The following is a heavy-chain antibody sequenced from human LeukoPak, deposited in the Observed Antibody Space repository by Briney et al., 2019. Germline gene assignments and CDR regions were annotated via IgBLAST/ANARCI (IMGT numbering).Heavy chain of an antibody. CDR1: GFTFDDYA. CDR3: ARVAQLWFGNDY. D-gene: IGHD5-18*01. Sequence: GRSLRLSCAASGFTFDDYAMHWVRQAPGKSLEWVSGISWNSGRIGYADSVKGRFTISRDNAENSLYLQMNSLRAEDTAVYYCARVAQLWFGNDYWGQGTLVTVSS. V-gene: IGHV3-9*01. CDR2: ISWNSGRI. J-gene: IGHJ4*02.